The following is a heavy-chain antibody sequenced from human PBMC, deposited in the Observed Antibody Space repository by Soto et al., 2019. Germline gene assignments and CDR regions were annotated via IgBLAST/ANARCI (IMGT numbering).Heavy chain of an antibody. CDR3: ARDPDPNWGTLDY. CDR1: GFTFSSYG. V-gene: IGHV3-33*08. CDR2: IWYDGSNK. Sequence: QLGGSLRLSCASSGFTFSSYGMHWVRQAPGKGLEGVAVIWYDGSNKYYADSVKGRFTISRDNSKNTLYLQMNSLRAEDTAVYYCARDPDPNWGTLDYWGQGTLVTVSS. J-gene: IGHJ4*02. D-gene: IGHD7-27*01.